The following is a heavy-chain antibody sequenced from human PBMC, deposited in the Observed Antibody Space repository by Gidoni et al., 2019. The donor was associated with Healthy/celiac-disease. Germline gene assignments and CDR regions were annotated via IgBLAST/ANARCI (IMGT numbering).Heavy chain of an antibody. D-gene: IGHD3-3*01. J-gene: IGHJ6*02. CDR3: ARVYYDFWSGYNYYGMDV. CDR2: IYYSGST. Sequence: QVQLQESGPGLVKPSETLSLTCTVSGGPISSYYWSWIRQPPGKGLEWIGYIYYSGSTNYNPSLKSRVTISVDTSKNQFSLKLSSVTAADTAVYYCARVYYDFWSGYNYYGMDVWGQGTTVTVSS. CDR1: GGPISSYY. V-gene: IGHV4-59*01.